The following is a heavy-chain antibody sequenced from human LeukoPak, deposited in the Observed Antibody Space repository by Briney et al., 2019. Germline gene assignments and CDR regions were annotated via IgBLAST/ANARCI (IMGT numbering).Heavy chain of an antibody. Sequence: GGSLRLSCAASGFTFSSYGMHWVRQAPGKGLEWVAFIRYDGSNKYYADSVKGRFTISRDNSKNMLDLQMNSLRAEDTAVYYCAKDGPRILRYFDWLLVGYGMDVWGQGTTVTVSS. CDR1: GFTFSSYG. D-gene: IGHD3-9*01. V-gene: IGHV3-30*02. CDR3: AKDGPRILRYFDWLLVGYGMDV. CDR2: IRYDGSNK. J-gene: IGHJ6*02.